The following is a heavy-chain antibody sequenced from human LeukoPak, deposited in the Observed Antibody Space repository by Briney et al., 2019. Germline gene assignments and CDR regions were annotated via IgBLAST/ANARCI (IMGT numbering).Heavy chain of an antibody. Sequence: PSGTLSLTCAVSGGSISSSNWWCWVRQPPGKGLEWIGEIYHSGSTTYNPSLKSRVTISVDKSKNQSSLKLSSVTAADTAVYYCARANYYGSGSYYMRYYYYGMDVWGQGTTVAVSS. V-gene: IGHV4-4*02. D-gene: IGHD3-10*01. CDR2: IYHSGST. CDR1: GGSISSSNW. J-gene: IGHJ6*02. CDR3: ARANYYGSGSYYMRYYYYGMDV.